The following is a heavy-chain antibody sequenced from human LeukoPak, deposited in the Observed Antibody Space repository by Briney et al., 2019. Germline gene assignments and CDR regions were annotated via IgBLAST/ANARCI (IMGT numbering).Heavy chain of an antibody. CDR2: VSYCWSA. J-gene: IGHJ5*02. CDR3: ARASFNVVFGNWFDT. V-gene: IGHV4-39*01. Sequence: SETLSLTCTVSSGSIGSSSNYWGWIRQAPGRWLEWMGNVSYCWSAFYNPSLKSRVTTYLATPKNQFSMNLRSVSAAETAIYYCARASFNVVFGNWFDTWGQGNLVTVSS. D-gene: IGHD2-8*01. CDR1: SGSIGSSSNY.